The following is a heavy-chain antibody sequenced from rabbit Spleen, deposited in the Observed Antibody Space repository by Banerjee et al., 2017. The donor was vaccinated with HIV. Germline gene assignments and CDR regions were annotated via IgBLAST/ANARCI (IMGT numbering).Heavy chain of an antibody. CDR2: IDPIFGST. J-gene: IGHJ4*01. CDR3: ARDATDSGYYFNL. D-gene: IGHD1-1*01. V-gene: IGHV1S7*01. Sequence: QLKESGGGLVQPGGSLKLSCKASGFDFSDYGMSWVRQAPGKGLEWIGYIDPIFGSTYYASWVNGRFTISGHNAQNTLYLQLNSLTAADTATYFCARDATDSGYYFNLWGPGTLVTVS. CDR1: GFDFSDYG.